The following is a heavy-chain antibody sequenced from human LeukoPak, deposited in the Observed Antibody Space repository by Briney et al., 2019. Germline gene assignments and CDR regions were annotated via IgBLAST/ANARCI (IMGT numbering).Heavy chain of an antibody. CDR3: ARDGALGPAGYCSSTSCRSGGIDY. J-gene: IGHJ4*02. D-gene: IGHD2-2*01. Sequence: ASVKVSCKASGYTFTSYGISWVRQAPGQGLEWMGWISAYNGNTNYAQKLQGRVTMTTDTFTSTAYMELRSLRSDDTAVYYCARDGALGPAGYCSSTSCRSGGIDYWGQGTLVTVSS. CDR2: ISAYNGNT. V-gene: IGHV1-18*04. CDR1: GYTFTSYG.